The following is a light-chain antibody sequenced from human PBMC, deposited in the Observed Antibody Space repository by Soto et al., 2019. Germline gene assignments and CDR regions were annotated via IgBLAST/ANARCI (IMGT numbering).Light chain of an antibody. J-gene: IGKJ1*01. Sequence: DIQMTQSPSTLSASVGDRVTLTCRASQDIGSWLAWYQLKPGKGPNLLIFQASSLRSAVPSRFSASGSGTEFTLTISSLQPDDFATYYCQYYSASFLTFGQGTKLEV. CDR2: QAS. V-gene: IGKV1-5*03. CDR1: QDIGSW. CDR3: QYYSASFLT.